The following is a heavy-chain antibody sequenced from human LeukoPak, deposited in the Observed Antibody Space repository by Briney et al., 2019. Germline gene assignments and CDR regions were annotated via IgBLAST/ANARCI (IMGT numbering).Heavy chain of an antibody. CDR2: IIPIFGTA. CDR3: ARVSGSGSPFDY. Sequence: PVKVSCKASGGTFSRYAISWVRPAPGQGLERMGGIIPIFGTANYAQKFQGRVTITADESTSTAYMELSSLRSEDTAVYYCARVSGSGSPFDYWGQGTLVTVSS. CDR1: GGTFSRYA. V-gene: IGHV1-69*01. J-gene: IGHJ4*02. D-gene: IGHD2-15*01.